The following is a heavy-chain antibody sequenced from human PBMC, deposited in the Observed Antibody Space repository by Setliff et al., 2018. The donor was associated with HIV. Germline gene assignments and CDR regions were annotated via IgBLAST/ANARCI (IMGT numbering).Heavy chain of an antibody. CDR2: INYGGASPP. V-gene: IGHV4-4*07. CDR3: ARETQTTGQRWFDP. J-gene: IGHJ5*02. D-gene: IGHD1-1*01. Sequence: SETLSLTCTVSGDSISGNYWSWIRQPAGKRLEWIGRINYGGASPPTYNPSFKSRVTMSADTSKSQLSLSLTSVTAADTAIYHCARETQTTGQRWFDPWGQGILVTVSS. CDR1: GDSISGNY.